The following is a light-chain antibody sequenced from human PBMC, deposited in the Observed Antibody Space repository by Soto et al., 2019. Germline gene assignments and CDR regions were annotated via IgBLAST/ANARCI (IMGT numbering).Light chain of an antibody. V-gene: IGKV3-11*01. CDR2: DAS. CDR3: QHRSSWPLT. Sequence: EIVLTQSPATLSLSPGERATLSCRASQSVSSYLVWYQQKPGQAPRLLIYDASNRATGIPARFSGSGSGTDFTLTISILEPEDFAVYYCQHRSSWPLTFCGGTKVEIK. J-gene: IGKJ4*01. CDR1: QSVSSY.